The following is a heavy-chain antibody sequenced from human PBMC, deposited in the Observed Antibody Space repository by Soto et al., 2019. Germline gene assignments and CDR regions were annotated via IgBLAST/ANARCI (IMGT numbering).Heavy chain of an antibody. J-gene: IGHJ3*02. V-gene: IGHV3-23*01. Sequence: GGSLRLSCAASGFTFSSYAMSWVRQAPGKGLEWVSAISGSGGSTYYADSVKGRFTISRDNSKNTLYLQMNSLRAEDTDLDYCAKGRGGMTPVDAFDIWGQGTMVTVSS. D-gene: IGHD3-16*01. CDR3: AKGRGGMTPVDAFDI. CDR2: ISGSGGST. CDR1: GFTFSSYA.